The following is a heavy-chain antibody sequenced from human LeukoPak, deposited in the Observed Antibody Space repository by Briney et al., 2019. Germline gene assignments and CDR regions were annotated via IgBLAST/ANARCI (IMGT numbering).Heavy chain of an antibody. CDR1: EFTFSAYA. J-gene: IGHJ4*02. CDR2: LRYGGNIK. Sequence: TGGSLRLSCATSEFTFSAYAMHWVRQAPGRGLEWVAFLRYGGNIKYYADSVKGRFTISRDNSKNTLYLQMNSLRPEVTAVYYCTKDLGTEYNIFDYWGQGTLVTVSS. CDR3: TKDLGTEYNIFDY. V-gene: IGHV3-30*02. D-gene: IGHD3-9*01.